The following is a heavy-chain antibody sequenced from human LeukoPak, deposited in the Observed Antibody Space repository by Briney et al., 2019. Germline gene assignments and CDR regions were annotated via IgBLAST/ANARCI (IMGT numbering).Heavy chain of an antibody. V-gene: IGHV1-18*04. CDR2: ISAYNGNT. D-gene: IGHD6-13*01. Sequence: AASVKVSCKASGYTFTSYGISWVRQAPGQGLEWTGWISAYNGNTNYAQKLQGRVTMTTDTSTSTAYMELRSLRSDDTAVYYCARVVAAAGTEAFDIWGQGTMVTVSS. CDR3: ARVVAAAGTEAFDI. CDR1: GYTFTSYG. J-gene: IGHJ3*02.